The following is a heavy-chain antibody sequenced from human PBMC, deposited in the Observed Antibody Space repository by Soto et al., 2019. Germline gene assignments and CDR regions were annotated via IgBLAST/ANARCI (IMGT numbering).Heavy chain of an antibody. Sequence: QPQLQESGPGLLKPSETLSLTCTVSGASISSSRYYWGRNRQAPGKGLEWIGNIYNNGGTYYNPSLRSRVAISVGAAKDQVPLKLCSVTAADTAVYYCVTTPSGSNTWRSSLDFWGQGTLVTVSS. V-gene: IGHV4-39*01. CDR3: VTTPSGSNTWRSSLDF. CDR1: GASISSSRYY. D-gene: IGHD3-10*01. J-gene: IGHJ4*02. CDR2: IYNNGGT.